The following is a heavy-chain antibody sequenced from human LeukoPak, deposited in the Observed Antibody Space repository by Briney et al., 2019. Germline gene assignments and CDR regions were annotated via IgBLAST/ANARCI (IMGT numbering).Heavy chain of an antibody. Sequence: PSETLSLTCIVSGGSISSYYWSWIRQPPGKGLEWIGYIYYSGSTNYNPSLKSRVTISVDTSKNQFSLKLSSVTAADTAVYYCARDMGDSSGYYSLLLAHWGQGTLVTVSS. CDR2: IYYSGST. V-gene: IGHV4-59*01. J-gene: IGHJ4*02. CDR3: ARDMGDSSGYYSLLLAH. D-gene: IGHD3-22*01. CDR1: GGSISSYY.